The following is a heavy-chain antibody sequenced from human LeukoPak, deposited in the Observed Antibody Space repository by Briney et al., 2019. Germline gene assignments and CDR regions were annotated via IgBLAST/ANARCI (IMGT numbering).Heavy chain of an antibody. CDR3: ARSFYYDSSGYRKMDV. Sequence: GGSLRLSCAASGFTFSTYAMSWVRQAPGKGLEWVSTITGSGVGTYYADSVKGRFTISRDNSNQRLYLQMNSLRAEDMAVYHCARSFYYDSSGYRKMDVWGKGTTVTVSS. D-gene: IGHD3-22*01. J-gene: IGHJ6*04. V-gene: IGHV3-23*01. CDR1: GFTFSTYA. CDR2: ITGSGVGT.